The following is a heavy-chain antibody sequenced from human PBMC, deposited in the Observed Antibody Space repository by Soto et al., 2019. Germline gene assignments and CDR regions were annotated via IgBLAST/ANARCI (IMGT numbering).Heavy chain of an antibody. D-gene: IGHD3-3*01. Sequence: QVQLVQSGAEVKKPGASVKVSCKASGYTFTSYGISWVRQAPGQGLEWMGWISAYNGNTNYAQKLQGRVTMTTDPSTSTADMALRSLSSDDTAVSYCARAFGVVTLRAVDFDYWGQGTLVTVSS. J-gene: IGHJ4*02. CDR3: ARAFGVVTLRAVDFDY. CDR2: ISAYNGNT. CDR1: GYTFTSYG. V-gene: IGHV1-18*04.